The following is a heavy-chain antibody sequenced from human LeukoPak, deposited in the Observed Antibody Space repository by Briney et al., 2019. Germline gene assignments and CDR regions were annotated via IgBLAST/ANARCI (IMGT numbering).Heavy chain of an antibody. V-gene: IGHV4-59*01. CDR1: DGSISIYY. CDR2: IYNSGSST. CDR3: VRDRELTY. J-gene: IGHJ4*02. Sequence: SETLSLTCTVSDGSISIYYWNWIRQPPGRGLEWIGYIYNSGSSTIYNPSLQSRVTISVDMSKNQFSLRLSSVTAADTAVYFCVRDRELTYWGQGILVTVSS. D-gene: IGHD3-10*01.